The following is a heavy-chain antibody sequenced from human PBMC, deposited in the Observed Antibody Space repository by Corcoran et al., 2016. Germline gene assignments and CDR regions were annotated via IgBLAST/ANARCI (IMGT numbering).Heavy chain of an antibody. CDR1: GGTLSSYS. J-gene: IGHJ6*02. V-gene: IGHV1-69*01. CDR3: AWGPRDRYDV. CDR2: IIPIFGTA. D-gene: IGHD1-20*01. Sequence: QVQLVQSGAEVKKPGSSVKVSCKASGGTLSSYSISWVRQAPGKGLEWMGGIIPIFGTANYAQKLQGRVTITADESTSTDYMELSSLRSEDTAVYYCAWGPRDRYDVWGQGTTVIVSS.